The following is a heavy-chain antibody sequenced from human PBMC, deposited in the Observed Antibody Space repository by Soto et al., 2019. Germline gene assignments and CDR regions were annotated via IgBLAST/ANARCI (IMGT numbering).Heavy chain of an antibody. J-gene: IGHJ3*02. V-gene: IGHV1-69*14. Sequence: QVQLVQSGAEVKKPGSSVKVSCKASGGTFSTSSINWLRQAPGQRPEWMGNILPIFGTADYAQKFRDRVTSTADKSTNTAEMELRSLFSGDAAVYYCARGHGFGGNSEAFEIWGQGTVVTVSS. D-gene: IGHD3-10*01. CDR3: ARGHGFGGNSEAFEI. CDR1: GGTFSTSS. CDR2: ILPIFGTA.